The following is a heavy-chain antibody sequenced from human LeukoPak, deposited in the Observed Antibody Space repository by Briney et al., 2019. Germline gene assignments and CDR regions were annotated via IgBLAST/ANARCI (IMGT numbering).Heavy chain of an antibody. CDR3: ANSAMVPFDY. CDR2: ISYDGSNK. V-gene: IGHV3-30*18. Sequence: PGGSLRLSCAASGFTFSSYGMHWVRQAPGKGLEWVAVISYDGSNKYYADSVKGRFTISRDNSENTLYLQMNSLRAEDTAVYYCANSAMVPFDYWGKGTLVTVSS. D-gene: IGHD2-2*01. CDR1: GFTFSSYG. J-gene: IGHJ4*02.